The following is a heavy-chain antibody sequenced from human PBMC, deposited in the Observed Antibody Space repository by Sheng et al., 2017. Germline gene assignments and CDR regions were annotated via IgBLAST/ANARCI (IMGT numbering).Heavy chain of an antibody. D-gene: IGHD3-10*01. J-gene: IGHJ4*02. CDR1: GFTFSSYA. V-gene: IGHV3-23*04. CDR2: ISDSGGST. CDR3: AKDRGVALDY. Sequence: EVQLVESGGGLVQPGGSLRLSCAASGFTFSSYAMNWVRQAPGKGLEWVTLISDSGGSTYYADSVKGRFTISRDNSKNTVNLQMNSLRVEDTAVYYCAKDRGVALDYWGQGTLVTVSS.